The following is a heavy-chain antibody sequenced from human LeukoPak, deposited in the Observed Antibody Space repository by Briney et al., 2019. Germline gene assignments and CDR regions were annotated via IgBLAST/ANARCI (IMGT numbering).Heavy chain of an antibody. D-gene: IGHD5-24*01. J-gene: IGHJ3*02. V-gene: IGHV4-39*07. CDR3: ARVMATIWIEGAFDI. CDR2: IYYSGST. Sequence: PSETLSLTCTVSGGSISSGGYYWSWIRQPPGKGLEWIGSIYYSGSTYYNPSLKSRVTISVDTSKNQFSLKLSSVTAADTAVYYCARVMATIWIEGAFDIWGQGTMVTVSS. CDR1: GGSISSGGYY.